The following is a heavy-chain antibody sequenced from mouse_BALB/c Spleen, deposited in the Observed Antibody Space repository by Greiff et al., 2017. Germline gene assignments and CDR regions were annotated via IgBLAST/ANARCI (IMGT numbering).Heavy chain of an antibody. CDR2: IRLKSNNYAT. CDR3: TRRGITFYYFDY. CDR1: GFTFSNYW. J-gene: IGHJ2*01. D-gene: IGHD1-1*01. Sequence: EVQVVESGGGLVQPGGSMKLSCVASGFTFSNYWMNWVRQSPEKGLEWVAEIRLKSNNYATHYAESVKGRFTISRDDSKSSVYLQMNNLRAEDTGIYYCTRRGITFYYFDYWGQGTTLTVSS. V-gene: IGHV6-6*02.